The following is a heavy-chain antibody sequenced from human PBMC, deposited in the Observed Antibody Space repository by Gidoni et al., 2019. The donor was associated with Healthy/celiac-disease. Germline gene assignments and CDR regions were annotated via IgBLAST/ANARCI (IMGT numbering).Heavy chain of an antibody. D-gene: IGHD3-10*01. CDR1: GYTFTSYA. V-gene: IGHV1-3*01. Sequence: QVQLVQSGAEVKKPVASVKVSCKASGYTFTSYALHWVRQAPGQRLEWMGWINAGNGNTKYSQKFQGRVTITRDTSASTAYMELSSLRSEDTAVYYCARDPYYYGSGSYYIGYYYYGMDVWGQGTTVTVSS. CDR3: ARDPYYYGSGSYYIGYYYYGMDV. CDR2: INAGNGNT. J-gene: IGHJ6*02.